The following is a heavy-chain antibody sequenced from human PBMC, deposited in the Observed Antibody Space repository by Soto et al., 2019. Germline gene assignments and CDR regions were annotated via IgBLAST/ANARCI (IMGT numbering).Heavy chain of an antibody. CDR1: GFTFSSYA. J-gene: IGHJ5*02. D-gene: IGHD1-1*01. CDR3: AKDYMERRPYWFDP. Sequence: PGGSLRLSCAASGFTFSSYAMSWVRQAPGKGLEWVSGISGIGGSAYYADSVKGRFTISRDNSKNTVYLQMNSLRAEDTAVYHCAKDYMERRPYWFDPWGQGTLVTVSS. V-gene: IGHV3-23*01. CDR2: ISGIGGSA.